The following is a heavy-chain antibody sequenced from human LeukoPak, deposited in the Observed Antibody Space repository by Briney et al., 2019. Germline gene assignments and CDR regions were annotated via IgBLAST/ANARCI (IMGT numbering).Heavy chain of an antibody. CDR3: AKGHLLPFDY. Sequence: APVKVSCKASGGTFSSYAISWVRQAPGQGLEWMGRIIPILGIANYAQKFQGRVTITADKSTSTAYMELSSLRSEDTAVYYCAKGHLLPFDYWGQGTLVTVSS. V-gene: IGHV1-69*04. J-gene: IGHJ4*02. CDR1: GGTFSSYA. D-gene: IGHD2-15*01. CDR2: IIPILGIA.